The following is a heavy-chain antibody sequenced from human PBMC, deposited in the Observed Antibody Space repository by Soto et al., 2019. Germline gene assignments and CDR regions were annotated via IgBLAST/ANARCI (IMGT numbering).Heavy chain of an antibody. CDR2: IKSKTDGGTT. V-gene: IGHV3-15*01. CDR1: GFTFSNAW. CDR3: TTVRSEIRYFDWLSPGDY. J-gene: IGHJ4*02. Sequence: GGSLRLSCAASGFTFSNAWMSWVRQAPGKGLEWVGRIKSKTDGGTTDYAAPVKGRFTISRDDSKNTLYLQMNSLKTEDTAVYYCTTVRSEIRYFDWLSPGDYWGQGTLVTVSS. D-gene: IGHD3-9*01.